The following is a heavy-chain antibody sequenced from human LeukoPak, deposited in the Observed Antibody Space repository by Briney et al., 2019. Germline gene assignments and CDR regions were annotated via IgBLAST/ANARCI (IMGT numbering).Heavy chain of an antibody. J-gene: IGHJ4*02. CDR2: ISYDGSNK. D-gene: IGHD6-19*01. CDR3: ARSSGWFANEIDY. V-gene: IGHV3-30*04. CDR1: GFTFSSYA. Sequence: QPGGSLRLSCAASGFTFSSYAMHWVRQAPGKGLEWVAVISYDGSNKYCADSVKGRFTISRDNSKNTLYLQMNSLRAEDTAVYYCARSSGWFANEIDYWGQGTLVTVSS.